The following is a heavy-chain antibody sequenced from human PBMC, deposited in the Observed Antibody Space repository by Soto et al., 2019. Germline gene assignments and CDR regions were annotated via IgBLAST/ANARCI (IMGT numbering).Heavy chain of an antibody. J-gene: IGHJ5*02. CDR2: INPNSGGT. V-gene: IGHV1-2*02. CDR1: GYTFTGYY. Sequence: ASVKVSCKASGYTFTGYYMHWVRQAPGQGLEWMGWINPNSGGTNYAQKFQGRVTMTRDTSISTAYMELSRLRSDDTAVYYCASSLYDFWSGYPFDPWRQRTLVTVSS. D-gene: IGHD3-3*01. CDR3: ASSLYDFWSGYPFDP.